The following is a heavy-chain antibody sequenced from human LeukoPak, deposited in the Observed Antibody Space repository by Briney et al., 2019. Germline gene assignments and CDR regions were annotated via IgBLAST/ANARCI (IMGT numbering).Heavy chain of an antibody. D-gene: IGHD3-9*01. Sequence: SETLSLTCTVSGGSISSYYWSWIRQPPGKGLEWIGYIYYSGSTNYNPSLKSRVTISVDTSKNQFSLKLSSVTAADTAVYYCARVYYDILTGYSFGHYGMDVWGQGTTVTVSS. CDR1: GGSISSYY. V-gene: IGHV4-59*01. CDR2: IYYSGST. J-gene: IGHJ6*02. CDR3: ARVYYDILTGYSFGHYGMDV.